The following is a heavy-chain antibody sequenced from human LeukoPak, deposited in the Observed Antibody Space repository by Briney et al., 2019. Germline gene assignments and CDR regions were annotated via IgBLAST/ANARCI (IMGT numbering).Heavy chain of an antibody. Sequence: SEALSLTCAVSGYSISSGYYWGWIRQPPGKGLEWIGSIYHSGSTYYNPSLKSRVTISVDTSKNQFSLKLSSVTAADTAVYYCARLLGYYFDYWGQETLVTVSS. V-gene: IGHV4-38-2*01. D-gene: IGHD1-26*01. CDR3: ARLLGYYFDY. J-gene: IGHJ4*02. CDR1: GYSISSGYY. CDR2: IYHSGST.